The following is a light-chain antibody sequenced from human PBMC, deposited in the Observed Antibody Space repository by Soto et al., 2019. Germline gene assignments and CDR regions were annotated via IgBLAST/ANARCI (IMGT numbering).Light chain of an antibody. CDR2: EVT. J-gene: IGLJ3*02. CDR1: SSDVGGYNY. Sequence: QSALTQPPSASGSPGQSVTISCTGTSSDVGGYNYVSWYQQHPGKAPRLMVYEVTKRPSGVPARSSGSKSGNTASLTVSGLQAEDEADYYCSSHAGIKNVVFGGGTKLTVL. CDR3: SSHAGIKNVV. V-gene: IGLV2-8*01.